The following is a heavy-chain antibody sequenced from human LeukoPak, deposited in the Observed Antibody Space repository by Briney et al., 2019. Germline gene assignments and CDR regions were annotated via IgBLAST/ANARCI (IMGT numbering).Heavy chain of an antibody. Sequence: PGGSLRLSCAASGFTFSSYWMHWVRQAPGKGLVWVSRINSDGSSTTYADSVKGRFTISRDNAKNTLYLQMISLRAEDTAVYYCAREGAGYCSGGSCYSDAFDIWGQGTMVTVSS. CDR3: AREGAGYCSGGSCYSDAFDI. V-gene: IGHV3-74*01. CDR1: GFTFSSYW. CDR2: INSDGSST. D-gene: IGHD2-15*01. J-gene: IGHJ3*02.